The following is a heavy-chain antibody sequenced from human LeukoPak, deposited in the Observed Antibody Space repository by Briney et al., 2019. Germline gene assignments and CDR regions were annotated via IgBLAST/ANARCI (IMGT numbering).Heavy chain of an antibody. CDR3: ARDQYTSNWYVHH. CDR1: GFTVSSNY. Sequence: PGGSLRLSCAASGFTVSSNYMSWVRQAPGKGLEWVSLISSVGSTYYADSVKGRFTISRDNSKNTQYLQMNSLRAEDTAVYYCARDQYTSNWYVHHWGQGTLVTVS. V-gene: IGHV3-53*01. J-gene: IGHJ1*01. D-gene: IGHD4-11*01. CDR2: ISSVGST.